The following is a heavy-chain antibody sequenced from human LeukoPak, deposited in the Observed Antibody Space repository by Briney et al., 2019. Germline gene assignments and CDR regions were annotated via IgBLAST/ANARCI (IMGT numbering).Heavy chain of an antibody. CDR2: IYYSGST. V-gene: IGHV4-61*05. CDR3: ARCQPYYYGMDV. Sequence: PSETLSLTCTVSGGSISSSSYYWGWIRQPPGKGLEWIGYIYYSGSTNYNPSLKSRVTISVDTSKNQFSLKLSSVTAADTAVYYCARCQPYYYGMDVWGKGTTVTVSS. CDR1: GGSISSSSYY. J-gene: IGHJ6*04. D-gene: IGHD2-2*01.